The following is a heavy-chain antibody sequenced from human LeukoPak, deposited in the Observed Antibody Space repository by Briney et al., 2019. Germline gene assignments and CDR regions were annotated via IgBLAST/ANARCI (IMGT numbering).Heavy chain of an antibody. CDR3: ATDEAATERLDY. J-gene: IGHJ4*02. D-gene: IGHD6-13*01. Sequence: PGGSLRLSCAASGFNFRNYWMHWVRQAPGKGLVWVSRINSDGSSTSYADSVKGRFTISRDNAENTLYLQINSLRAEDTTVYYCATDEAATERLDYWGQGTLVTDSS. CDR2: INSDGSST. V-gene: IGHV3-74*01. CDR1: GFNFRNYW.